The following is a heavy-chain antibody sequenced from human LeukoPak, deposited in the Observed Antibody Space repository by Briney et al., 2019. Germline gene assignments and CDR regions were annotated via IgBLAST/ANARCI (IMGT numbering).Heavy chain of an antibody. CDR2: IGRDSSYV. V-gene: IGHV3-21*01. CDR3: ARGAGGMDV. CDR1: GFSFSTHN. Sequence: PGGSLRLSCVASGFSFSTHNMNWVRQAPGQGLEWVSSIGRDSSYVYYADSLKGRFTISRDDAKNSLYLQMNSLRAEDTAVYYCARGAGGMDVWGQGTTVTVSS. J-gene: IGHJ6*02.